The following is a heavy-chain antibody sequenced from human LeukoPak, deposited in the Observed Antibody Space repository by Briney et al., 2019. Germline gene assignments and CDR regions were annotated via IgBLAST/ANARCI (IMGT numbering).Heavy chain of an antibody. CDR1: GFTFSSYW. D-gene: IGHD6-19*01. CDR2: IKQDGSEK. Sequence: GGSLRLSCAASGFTFSSYWMSWVRQAPGKGLEWVANIKQDGSEKYYVDSVKGRFTISRDNSKNTLHLQMNSLRAEDTAVYYCKKDQGGSGWYMSFDYWGQGTLVTVSS. CDR3: KKDQGGSGWYMSFDY. J-gene: IGHJ4*02. V-gene: IGHV3-7*01.